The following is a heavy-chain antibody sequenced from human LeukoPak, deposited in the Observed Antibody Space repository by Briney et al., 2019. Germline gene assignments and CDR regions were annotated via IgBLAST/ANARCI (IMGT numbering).Heavy chain of an antibody. V-gene: IGHV1-46*01. J-gene: IGHJ4*02. CDR2: IDPSGGST. CDR1: GYTFTSYY. CDR3: ARGSSGWLFDY. Sequence: ASVKVSCKASGYTFTSYYMHWVRQAPGQGLEWMAIIDPSGGSTSYAQKFRGRVTMTRDTSTSTVYMELSSLRSEDTAVYYCARGSSGWLFDYWGQGTLVTVSS. D-gene: IGHD6-19*01.